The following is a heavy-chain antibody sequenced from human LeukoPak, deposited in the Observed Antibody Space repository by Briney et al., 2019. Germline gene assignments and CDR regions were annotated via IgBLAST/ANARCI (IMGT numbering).Heavy chain of an antibody. V-gene: IGHV3-7*03. CDR2: IKEDGSEK. CDR3: ARDYGGWYGPHDY. D-gene: IGHD6-19*01. Sequence: GGSLRLSCAASGFTFSSYWMSWVRQAPGKGLEWVANIKEDGSEKYYVDSVKGRFTISRDNAKNSLYLQMNSLRAEDTAVYYCARDYGGWYGPHDYWGQGTLVTVSS. CDR1: GFTFSSYW. J-gene: IGHJ4*02.